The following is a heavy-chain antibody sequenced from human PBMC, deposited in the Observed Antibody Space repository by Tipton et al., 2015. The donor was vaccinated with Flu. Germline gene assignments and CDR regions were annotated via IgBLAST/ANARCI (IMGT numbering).Heavy chain of an antibody. D-gene: IGHD2-15*01. CDR3: ARQDSLARSS. CDR1: GFDFTKYW. V-gene: IGHV5-51*01. Sequence: VQLVQSGAEVKEPGESLKISCQGSGFDFTKYWFAWVRQMPGKGLEWMGVIYPYDSDIRYSPSFRGQVTISADRSISTAFLHWSSLKASYSGIYYCARQDSLARSSWGQGTLVTVSS. J-gene: IGHJ5*02. CDR2: IYPYDSDI.